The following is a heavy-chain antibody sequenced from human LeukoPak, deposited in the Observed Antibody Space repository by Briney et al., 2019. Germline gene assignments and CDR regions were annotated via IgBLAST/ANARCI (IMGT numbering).Heavy chain of an antibody. CDR3: AKGVEAYCGGDCYSGLDY. V-gene: IGHV3-7*01. J-gene: IGHJ4*02. Sequence: GGSLRLSCAASGFTFSSYWMSWVRQAPGRGLEWVANIKQDGSEKYYVDSVKGRFTISRDNAKNSLYLQMNSLRAEDTAVYYCAKGVEAYCGGDCYSGLDYWGQGTLVTVSS. D-gene: IGHD2-21*02. CDR2: IKQDGSEK. CDR1: GFTFSSYW.